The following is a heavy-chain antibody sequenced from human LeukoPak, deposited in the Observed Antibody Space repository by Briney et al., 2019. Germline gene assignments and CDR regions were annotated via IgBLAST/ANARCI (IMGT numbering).Heavy chain of an antibody. CDR2: ISSSSTYI. CDR1: GFTFSSYT. D-gene: IGHD6-19*01. CDR3: ARGKFASAWFDY. Sequence: GGSLRLSCAASGFTFSSYTMTWVRQAPGKGLEWVSSISSSSTYIYYADSVKGRFIISRDNAENSLYLQMSSLRAEDTALYYCARGKFASAWFDYWGLGTLVTVSS. J-gene: IGHJ4*02. V-gene: IGHV3-21*01.